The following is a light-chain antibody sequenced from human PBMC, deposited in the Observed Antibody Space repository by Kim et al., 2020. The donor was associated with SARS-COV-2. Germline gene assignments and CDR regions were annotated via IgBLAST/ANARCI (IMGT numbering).Light chain of an antibody. CDR2: SND. V-gene: IGLV1-44*01. CDR3: AAWDDSLNTVV. J-gene: IGLJ2*01. Sequence: GQRVTISWSGGSANIGSNTVNWYQQFPGTAPKLLIYSNDDRPSGVPDRFSGSKSGTSASLAISGLQSDDESDYYCAAWDDSLNTVVFGGGTQLTVL. CDR1: SANIGSNT.